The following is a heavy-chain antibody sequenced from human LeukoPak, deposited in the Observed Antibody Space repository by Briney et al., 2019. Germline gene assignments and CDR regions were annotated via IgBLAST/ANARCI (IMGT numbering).Heavy chain of an antibody. D-gene: IGHD4-23*01. CDR3: ARYDYGGNYDY. J-gene: IGHJ4*02. Sequence: GGSLRLSCAASGFTFSTYWMSWVRQAPGKGLEWVANIKQDGSEKYYVDSVKGRFTISRDNAKNSLYLQMNGLRAEDTAVYYCARYDYGGNYDYWGQGTLVTVSS. V-gene: IGHV3-7*04. CDR2: IKQDGSEK. CDR1: GFTFSTYW.